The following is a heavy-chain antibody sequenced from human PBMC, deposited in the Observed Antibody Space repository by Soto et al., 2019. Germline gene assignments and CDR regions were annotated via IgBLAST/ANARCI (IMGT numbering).Heavy chain of an antibody. V-gene: IGHV1-18*01. CDR3: SRDTMVTSNWFEP. J-gene: IGHJ5*02. D-gene: IGHD4-17*01. CDR2: ISAHHGDT. Sequence: QVRLVQSGSEVKKPGASVKVSCKASGYTFTSYGFSWVRQAPGQGLEWVGWISAHHGDTNYAQKFQGRVTMTTDTSQSTAYMELRSLRPDDTAVYYCSRDTMVTSNWFEPWGQGTLVTVSS. CDR1: GYTFTSYG.